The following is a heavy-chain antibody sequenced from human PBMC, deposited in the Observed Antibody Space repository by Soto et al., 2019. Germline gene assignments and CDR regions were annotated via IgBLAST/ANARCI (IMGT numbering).Heavy chain of an antibody. V-gene: IGHV3-21*01. J-gene: IGHJ3*02. Sequence: GGSLRLSCISSGFTFRTYTMNWVRQAPGKGLEWVSGIRGFSPYTFYAESVKGRFTISRDNAKNSLYLQMNSLRAEDTAVYYCTKSQSGSYFAAFDIWGQGTMVTVSS. CDR1: GFTFRTYT. D-gene: IGHD1-26*01. CDR3: TKSQSGSYFAAFDI. CDR2: IRGFSPYT.